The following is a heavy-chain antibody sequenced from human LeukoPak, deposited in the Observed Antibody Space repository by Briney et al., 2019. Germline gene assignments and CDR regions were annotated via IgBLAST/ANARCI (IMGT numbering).Heavy chain of an antibody. CDR2: ISAYNGNT. J-gene: IGHJ4*02. CDR1: GYTFTSYG. CDR3: ARDRHSSGWEIIDY. Sequence: ASVKVSCKASGYTFTSYGISWVRQAPGQGLEWMGWISAYNGNTNYAQKLQGRVTMTTDTSTSTAYMELRSLRSDDTAVYYCARDRHSSGWEIIDYWGQGTPVTVSS. V-gene: IGHV1-18*01. D-gene: IGHD6-19*01.